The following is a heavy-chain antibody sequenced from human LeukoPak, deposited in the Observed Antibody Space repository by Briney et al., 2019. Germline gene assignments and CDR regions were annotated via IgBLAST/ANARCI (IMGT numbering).Heavy chain of an antibody. Sequence: PGGTLRLSCAASGFTFGSYGMSWDRQAPGKGLEWVSAISGSGGSIYYADSVKGRFTISRDNSKNTLYLQMNSLRAEDAAVYYCAKATTPTISRYYFDDWGQGTLVTVSS. CDR1: GFTFGSYG. V-gene: IGHV3-23*01. CDR3: AKATTPTISRYYFDD. D-gene: IGHD3-3*01. J-gene: IGHJ4*02. CDR2: ISGSGGSI.